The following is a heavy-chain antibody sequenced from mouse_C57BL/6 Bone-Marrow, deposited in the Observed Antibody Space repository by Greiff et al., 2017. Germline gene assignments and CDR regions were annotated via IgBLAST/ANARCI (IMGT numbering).Heavy chain of an antibody. J-gene: IGHJ3*01. CDR3: TLYSNYLAWFAY. CDR1: GFTFSSYA. D-gene: IGHD2-5*01. CDR2: ISSGGDYI. V-gene: IGHV5-9-1*02. Sequence: EVQGVESGEGLVKPGGSLKLSCAASGFTFSSYAMSWVRQTPEKRLEWVAYISSGGDYIYYADTVKGRFTISRDNARNTLYLQMSSLKSEDTAMYYCTLYSNYLAWFAYWGRGNLVTVSA.